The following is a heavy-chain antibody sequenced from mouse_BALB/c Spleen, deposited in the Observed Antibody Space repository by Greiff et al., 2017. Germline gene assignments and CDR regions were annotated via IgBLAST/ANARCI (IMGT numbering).Heavy chain of an antibody. CDR3: ARDIGGFSYYAMDY. CDR1: GFTFTDYY. D-gene: IGHD3-3*01. CDR2: IRNKANGYTT. V-gene: IGHV7-3*02. J-gene: IGHJ4*01. Sequence: EVHLVESGGGLVQPGGSLRLSCATSGFTFTDYYMSWVRQPPGKALEWLGFIRNKANGYTTEYSASVKGRFTISRDNSQSILYLQMNTLRAEDSATYYCARDIGGFSYYAMDYWGQGTSVTVSS.